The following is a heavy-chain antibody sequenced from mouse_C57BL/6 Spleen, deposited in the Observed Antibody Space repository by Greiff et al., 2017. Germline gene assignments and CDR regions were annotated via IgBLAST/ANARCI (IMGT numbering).Heavy chain of an antibody. J-gene: IGHJ2*01. CDR2: IHPNSGST. Sequence: QVQLKQPGAELVKPGASVKLSCKASGYTFTSYWMHWVKQRPGQGLEWIGMIHPNSGSTNYNEKFKSKATLTVDKSSSTAYMQLSSLTSEDSAVYYYATPPTVVDYWGQGTTLTVSS. CDR3: ATPPTVVDY. V-gene: IGHV1-64*01. CDR1: GYTFTSYW. D-gene: IGHD1-1*01.